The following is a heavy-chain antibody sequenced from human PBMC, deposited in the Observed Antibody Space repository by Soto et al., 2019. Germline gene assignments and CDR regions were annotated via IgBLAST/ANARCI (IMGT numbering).Heavy chain of an antibody. CDR3: ARDGVGEDYYYMDV. Sequence: GGSLRLSCAASGFTFSSYWMSWVRQAPGKGLEWVANIKQDGSEKYYVDSVKGRFTISRDNAKNTLYLQMNSLRAEDTAVYYCARDGVGEDYYYMDVWGKGTTVTVSS. CDR1: GFTFSSYW. J-gene: IGHJ6*03. CDR2: IKQDGSEK. D-gene: IGHD2-8*01. V-gene: IGHV3-7*01.